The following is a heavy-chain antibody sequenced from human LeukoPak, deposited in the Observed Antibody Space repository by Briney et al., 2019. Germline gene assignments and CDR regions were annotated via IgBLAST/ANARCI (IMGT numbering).Heavy chain of an antibody. Sequence: SETLSLTCAVYGGSFSDYFWNWIRQPPGKGLEWIGEINHGGGTRHNPSLKSRVTISVDTSKNQFSLKLSSVTAADTAVYYCARGRTYYDFWSGPGGYYYMDVWGKGTTVTVSS. CDR2: INHGGGT. V-gene: IGHV4-34*01. CDR1: GGSFSDYF. J-gene: IGHJ6*03. D-gene: IGHD3-3*01. CDR3: ARGRTYYDFWSGPGGYYYMDV.